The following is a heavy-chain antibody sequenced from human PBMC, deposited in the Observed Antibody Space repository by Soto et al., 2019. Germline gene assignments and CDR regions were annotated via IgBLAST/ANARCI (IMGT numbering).Heavy chain of an antibody. J-gene: IGHJ6*02. CDR1: GGSISSGGYY. V-gene: IGHV4-31*03. CDR3: ARELRFGEDYYGMDV. D-gene: IGHD3-10*01. Sequence: LSLTCTVSGGSISSGGYYWRCIRQHPGKGLEWIGYIYYSGSTYYNPSLKSRVTISVDTSKNQFSLKLSSVTAADTAVYYCARELRFGEDYYGMDVWGQGTTVTVSS. CDR2: IYYSGST.